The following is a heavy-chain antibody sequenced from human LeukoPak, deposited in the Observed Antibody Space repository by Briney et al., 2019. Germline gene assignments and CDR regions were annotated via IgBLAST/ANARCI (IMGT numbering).Heavy chain of an antibody. V-gene: IGHV2-70*04. Sequence: SGPALVKPTQTLTLTCTFSGFSLSTSGMRVSWIRQPPGKALEWLARIDWDDDKFYSTSLKTRLTISKDTSKNQVVLTMTNMDPVDTATYYCARMGATTSYDAFDTWGQGTMVTVSS. D-gene: IGHD1-26*01. J-gene: IGHJ3*02. CDR2: IDWDDDK. CDR1: GFSLSTSGMR. CDR3: ARMGATTSYDAFDT.